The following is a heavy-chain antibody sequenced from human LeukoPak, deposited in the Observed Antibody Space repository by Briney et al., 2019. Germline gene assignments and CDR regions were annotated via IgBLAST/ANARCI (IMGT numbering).Heavy chain of an antibody. CDR3: ARDPTVKLRRGYFDY. CDR2: ISSSSSTI. D-gene: IGHD4-11*01. Sequence: PGGSLRLSCAASGFTFSSYSMNWVRQAPGKGLEWVSYISSSSSTIYYADSVKGRFTISRDNAKNPLYLQMNSLRAEDTAVYYCARDPTVKLRRGYFDYWGQGTLVTVSS. J-gene: IGHJ4*02. V-gene: IGHV3-48*01. CDR1: GFTFSSYS.